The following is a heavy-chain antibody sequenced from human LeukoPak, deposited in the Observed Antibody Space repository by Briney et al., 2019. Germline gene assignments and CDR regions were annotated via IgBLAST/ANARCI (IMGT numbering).Heavy chain of an antibody. CDR2: IKQDGSEK. D-gene: IGHD6-13*01. CDR3: ARGGSSSFFDY. CDR1: GFTFSSYW. Sequence: GGSLRLSCEASGFTFSSYWMSWVRQAPGKGLEWVANIKQDGSEKYYVDSVKGRFTISRDNSKNTLYLQMNSLRAEDTAVYYCARGGSSSFFDYWGQGTLVTVSS. V-gene: IGHV3-7*03. J-gene: IGHJ4*02.